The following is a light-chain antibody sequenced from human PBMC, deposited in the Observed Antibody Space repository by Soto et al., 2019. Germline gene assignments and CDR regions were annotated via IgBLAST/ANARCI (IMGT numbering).Light chain of an antibody. CDR1: QSVTSSY. J-gene: IGKJ1*01. Sequence: EIVLTQSPGTLSLSPGVRATLSCRASQSVTSSYLAWYQQKPGQPPRLLISDASSRATGIPDRFSGSGSGTDFTRTISRLEPEDFAVYSCQQYGRAPPSWTFGQGTKVEIK. CDR2: DAS. V-gene: IGKV3-20*01. CDR3: QQYGRAPPSWT.